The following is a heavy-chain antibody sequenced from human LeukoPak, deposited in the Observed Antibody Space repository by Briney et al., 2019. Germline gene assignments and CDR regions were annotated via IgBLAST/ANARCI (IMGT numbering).Heavy chain of an antibody. D-gene: IGHD3-3*01. V-gene: IGHV1-69*13. J-gene: IGHJ5*02. CDR2: IIPIFGTA. CDR1: GGTFSSYT. Sequence: SVKVSCKASGGTFSSYTISWVRQAPGQGLEWMGGIIPIFGTANYAQKFQGRVTITADESTSTAYMELSSLRSEDTAVYYCARATMRGFLDRFDPWGQGTLVTVSS. CDR3: ARATMRGFLDRFDP.